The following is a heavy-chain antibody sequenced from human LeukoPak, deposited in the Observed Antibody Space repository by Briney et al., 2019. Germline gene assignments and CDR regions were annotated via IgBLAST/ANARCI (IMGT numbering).Heavy chain of an antibody. V-gene: IGHV4-34*01. D-gene: IGHD1-26*01. CDR3: ASVSLGSYSKDY. J-gene: IGHJ4*02. Sequence: SETLSLTCAVYGGSFSGYYWSWIRQPPGKGLEWIGEINHSGSTNYNPSLKSRVTISVDTSKNQLSLKLSSVTAADTAVYYCASVSLGSYSKDYWGQGTLVTVSS. CDR1: GGSFSGYY. CDR2: INHSGST.